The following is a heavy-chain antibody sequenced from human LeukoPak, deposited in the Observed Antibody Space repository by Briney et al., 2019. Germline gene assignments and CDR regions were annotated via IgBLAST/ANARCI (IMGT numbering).Heavy chain of an antibody. J-gene: IGHJ5*02. V-gene: IGHV4-61*02. CDR3: ARDRSITMVRGTDGFDP. Sequence: SETLSLTCTVYGGSISSGSYYWSWIRQPAGKGLEWIGRIYTSGSTNYNPSLKSRVTISVHTSKNQFSLKLSSVTAADTAVYYCARDRSITMVRGTDGFDPWGQGTLGTVSS. CDR2: IYTSGST. CDR1: GGSISSGSYY. D-gene: IGHD3-10*01.